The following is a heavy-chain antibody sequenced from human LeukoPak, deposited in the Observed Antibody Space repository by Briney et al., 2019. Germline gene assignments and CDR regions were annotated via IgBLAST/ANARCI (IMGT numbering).Heavy chain of an antibody. J-gene: IGHJ4*02. Sequence: SETLSLTCNVSGGSINSNNHYWGWIRQPSGKGLEWLGSINYSGTIFYSPSLNSRVTISVDTSGNQFSLKLTSATAADTAVYYCARHPGYSSGWWYFDFWGQGTLVTVSS. CDR1: GGSINSNNHY. CDR3: ARHPGYSSGWWYFDF. D-gene: IGHD5-18*01. V-gene: IGHV4-39*01. CDR2: INYSGTI.